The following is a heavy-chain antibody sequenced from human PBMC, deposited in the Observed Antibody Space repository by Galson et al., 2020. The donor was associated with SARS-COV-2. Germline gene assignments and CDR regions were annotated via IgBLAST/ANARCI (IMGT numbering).Heavy chain of an antibody. Sequence: DDYSMHWVRQAPGKGLYWVSGISCNSYSIGYAYSVKGRFTISRDNAKKSLYLQMNSLKADDKALYYCAKERAAALNDPCDIWGQGTMVTVFS. V-gene: IGHV3-9*01. CDR3: AKERAAALNDPCDI. J-gene: IGHJ3*02. D-gene: IGHD2-15*01. CDR1: DDYS. CDR2: ISCNSYSI.